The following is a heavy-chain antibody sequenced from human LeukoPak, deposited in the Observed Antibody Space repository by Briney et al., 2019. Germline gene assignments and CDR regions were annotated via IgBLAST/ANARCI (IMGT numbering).Heavy chain of an antibody. CDR3: ASDFDWSTGI. D-gene: IGHD3-9*01. J-gene: IGHJ3*02. CDR1: GFTFSTYS. V-gene: IGHV3-74*01. CDR2: INSEGSNT. Sequence: QTGGSLRLSCAASGFTFSTYSMNWVRQAPGKGLVWVSRINSEGSNTIYADSVKGRFTISRDSAKNTVYLQMNSLRAEDTAVYYCASDFDWSTGIWGQGTMVTVSS.